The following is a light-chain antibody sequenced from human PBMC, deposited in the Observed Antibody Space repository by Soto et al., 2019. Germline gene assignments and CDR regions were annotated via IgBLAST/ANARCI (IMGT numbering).Light chain of an antibody. J-gene: IGLJ2*01. V-gene: IGLV2-14*01. CDR3: SSYTSSSSLL. CDR2: EVS. CDR1: SGDVGGYDY. Sequence: QSALTQPASVSGSPGQSITISCTGTSGDVGGYDYVSWYQQHPGKAPKLMIYEVSYRPAGVSDRFSGSKSGYTASLTISGLQAEDGADYYCSSYTSSSSLLFGGGTKLTVL.